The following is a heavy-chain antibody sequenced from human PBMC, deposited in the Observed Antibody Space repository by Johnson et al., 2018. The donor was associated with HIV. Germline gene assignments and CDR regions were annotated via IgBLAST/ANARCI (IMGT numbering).Heavy chain of an antibody. Sequence: VQLVESGGGVVQPGRSLRLSCAASGFSFSTYAMHWVRQAPGKGLEWVGSIKQDGSESYYVDSVKGRFTISRDNSKNTLYLQMNSLRAEDTAVYYCAKDLFTEREDDVFDIWGQGTMVTVSS. CDR2: IKQDGSES. J-gene: IGHJ3*02. CDR1: GFSFSTYA. V-gene: IGHV3-7*01. D-gene: IGHD1-26*01. CDR3: AKDLFTEREDDVFDI.